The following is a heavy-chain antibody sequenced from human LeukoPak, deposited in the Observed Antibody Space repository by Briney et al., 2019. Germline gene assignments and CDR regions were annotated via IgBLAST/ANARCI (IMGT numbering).Heavy chain of an antibody. CDR1: GFTFSSYW. V-gene: IGHV3-23*01. J-gene: IGHJ4*02. Sequence: GGSLRLSCAASGFTFSSYWMSWVRQAPGKGLKWVSDISASGGSTYYADSVKGRFTISRDNSKKTLHLQMNSLRVEDTAIYYCAKASSAGDSSSWNYWGQGILVTVSS. CDR2: ISASGGST. D-gene: IGHD6-13*01. CDR3: AKASSAGDSSSWNY.